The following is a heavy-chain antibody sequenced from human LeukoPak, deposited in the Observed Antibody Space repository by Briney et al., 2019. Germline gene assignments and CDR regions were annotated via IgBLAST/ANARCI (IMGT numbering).Heavy chain of an antibody. CDR2: IQYTGST. J-gene: IGHJ4*02. D-gene: IGHD3-10*01. CDR1: GGSISSNY. Sequence: SETLSLTCTVSGGSISSNYWSWIRQPPGKGLEWIGNIQYTGSTNYNPSLKSRVIISLDTSKTQFSLKLSSVTAADTAVYYCARHIPMVQGVTTDSEYYFDYWGQGTLVTVSS. CDR3: ARHIPMVQGVTTDSEYYFDY. V-gene: IGHV4-59*08.